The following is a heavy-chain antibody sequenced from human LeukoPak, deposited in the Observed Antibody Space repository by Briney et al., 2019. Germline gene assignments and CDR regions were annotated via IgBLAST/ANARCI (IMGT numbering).Heavy chain of an antibody. J-gene: IGHJ4*02. D-gene: IGHD2-21*02. CDR3: ARDRDFYVADN. V-gene: IGHV3-7*01. Sequence: GGSLRLSCVASGFTFSGYWMSWVRQAPGKGLEWVANIMKDGSTKKYVDSVKGRLTISRDNAKNSLYLQMNSLRVEDTAVYYCARDRDFYVADNWGQGTQLIVSS. CDR2: IMKDGSTK. CDR1: GFTFSGYW.